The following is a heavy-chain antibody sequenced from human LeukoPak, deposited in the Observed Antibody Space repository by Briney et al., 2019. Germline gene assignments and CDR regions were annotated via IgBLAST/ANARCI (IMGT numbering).Heavy chain of an antibody. CDR1: GYTFTGYY. D-gene: IGHD2-15*01. CDR2: INPNSGGT. Sequence: ASVKVFCKASGYTFTGYYMHWVRQAPGQGLEWMGWINPNSGGTNYAQKFQGRVTMTRDTSISTAYMELSRLRSDDTALNYCARDPYCSGGSCYLNYYYYYGMDVWGQGTTVTVSS. V-gene: IGHV1-2*02. CDR3: ARDPYCSGGSCYLNYYYYYGMDV. J-gene: IGHJ6*02.